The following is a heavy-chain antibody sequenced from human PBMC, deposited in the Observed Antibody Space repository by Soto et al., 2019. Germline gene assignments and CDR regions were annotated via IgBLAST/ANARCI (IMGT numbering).Heavy chain of an antibody. D-gene: IGHD2-8*01. CDR1: GFTFSSYA. CDR3: AKFVYYVAAFDI. CDR2: ISYDGSNK. V-gene: IGHV3-30-3*01. J-gene: IGHJ3*02. Sequence: QVQLVESGGGVVQPGRSLRLSCAASGFTFSSYAMHWVRQAPGKGLEWVAVISYDGSNKYYADSVKGRFTISRDNSKNRLYLQMNSLRAEDTAVYYCAKFVYYVAAFDIWGQGTMVTVSS.